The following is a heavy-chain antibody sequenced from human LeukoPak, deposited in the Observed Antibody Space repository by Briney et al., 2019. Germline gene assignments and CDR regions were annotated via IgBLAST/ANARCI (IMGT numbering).Heavy chain of an antibody. CDR3: ARYCSSTSCYNPDAFDI. D-gene: IGHD2-2*02. Sequence: GASVKVSCKASGYTFTGYYMHWVRQAPGQGLEWMGWINPNSGGTNYAQKFQGRVTMTRDTSISTAYMELSRLRSDDTAVYYCARYCSSTSCYNPDAFDIWGQGTMVTVSS. CDR2: INPNSGGT. V-gene: IGHV1-2*02. CDR1: GYTFTGYY. J-gene: IGHJ3*02.